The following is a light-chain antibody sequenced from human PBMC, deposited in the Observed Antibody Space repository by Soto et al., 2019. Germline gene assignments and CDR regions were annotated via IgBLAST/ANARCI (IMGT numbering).Light chain of an antibody. V-gene: IGLV2-11*01. CDR3: CSYAGSYTWV. CDR2: DVS. J-gene: IGLJ7*01. Sequence: QSALTQPRSVSGSPGQSVTISCTGTSSDVGGYNYVSWYQQHPGKAPKLMIYDVSKRPSGVPDRFSGSKSGNTASLTISGRQAEDEADYYCCSYAGSYTWVFGGGTQLTVL. CDR1: SSDVGGYNY.